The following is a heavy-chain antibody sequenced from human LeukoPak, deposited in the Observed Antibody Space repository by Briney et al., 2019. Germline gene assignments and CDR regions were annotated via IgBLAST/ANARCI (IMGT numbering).Heavy chain of an antibody. Sequence: SETLSLTCTVSGGSISSYYWSWIRQPPGKGLEWIGEINHRGSTNYNLSLRSRVTISVDTSKNQFSLKLSSVTAADTAVYYCARGLRQLVRSWHYWGQGTLVTVSS. V-gene: IGHV4-34*01. CDR2: INHRGST. J-gene: IGHJ4*02. CDR1: GGSISSYY. CDR3: ARGLRQLVRSWHY. D-gene: IGHD6-6*01.